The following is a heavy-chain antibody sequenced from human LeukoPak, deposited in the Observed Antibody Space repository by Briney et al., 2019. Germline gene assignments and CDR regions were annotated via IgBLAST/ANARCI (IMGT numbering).Heavy chain of an antibody. CDR3: ARSVGSTSCGFDY. V-gene: IGHV4-39*01. CDR2: IYYSGST. D-gene: IGHD2-2*01. J-gene: IGHJ4*02. Sequence: SETLSLTCTVSGGSISSSSYYWGWIRQPPGKGLEWIGSIYYSGSTYYNPSLKSRVTISVDTSKNQFSLKLSSVTAADTAVYYCARSVGSTSCGFDYWGQGTLVTVSS. CDR1: GGSISSSSYY.